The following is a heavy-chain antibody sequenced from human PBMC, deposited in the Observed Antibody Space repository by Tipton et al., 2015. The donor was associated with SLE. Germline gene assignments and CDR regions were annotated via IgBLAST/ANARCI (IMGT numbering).Heavy chain of an antibody. Sequence: LRLSCTVSDGSISESSNFWGWIRQPPGKGLEWIGNISYTGNTLYNPSLKSRVTISVDTSKNQFSLKLTSVTAADTALYYCARGGASSKWLDPWGQGTLVTVSS. D-gene: IGHD6-6*01. J-gene: IGHJ5*02. CDR2: ISYTGNT. V-gene: IGHV4-39*07. CDR3: ARGGASSKWLDP. CDR1: DGSISESSNF.